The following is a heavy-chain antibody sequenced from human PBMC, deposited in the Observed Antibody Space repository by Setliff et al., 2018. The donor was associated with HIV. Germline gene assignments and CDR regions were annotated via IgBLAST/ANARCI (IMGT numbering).Heavy chain of an antibody. J-gene: IGHJ4*02. CDR2: MTPYSGNT. D-gene: IGHD6-13*01. CDR3: ARASGYASSWYTSY. CDR1: GDTFTSYD. V-gene: IGHV1-8*02. Sequence: ASVKVSCKTSGDTFTSYDINWVRQAAGHGLEWMGWMTPYSGNTGYAQKFQGRVSMTRNTSISTAYMELSSLRSEDTAVYYCARASGYASSWYTSYWGQGALVTVSS.